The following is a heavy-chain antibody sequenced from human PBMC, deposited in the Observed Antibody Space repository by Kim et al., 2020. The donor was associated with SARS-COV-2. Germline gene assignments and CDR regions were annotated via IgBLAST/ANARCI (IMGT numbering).Heavy chain of an antibody. CDR2: IYYSGST. D-gene: IGHD4-17*01. CDR3: ARLRTYGDYRYGMDV. J-gene: IGHJ6*02. V-gene: IGHV4-39*01. Sequence: SETLSLTCTVSGGSISSSSYYWGWIRQPPGKGLEWIGSIYYSGSTYYNPSLKSRVTISVDTSKNQFSLKLSSVTAADTAVYYCARLRTYGDYRYGMDVWGQGTTVTVSS. CDR1: GGSISSSSYY.